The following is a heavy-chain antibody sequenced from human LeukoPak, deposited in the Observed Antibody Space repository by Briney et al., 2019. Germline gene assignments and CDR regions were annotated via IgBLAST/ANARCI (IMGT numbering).Heavy chain of an antibody. CDR1: GFSFSRYG. CDR3: ARWGGTRQFYFDY. Sequence: PTGRSLRLSCAASGFSFSRYGMHWVRQAPGKGLEWVAFIRYDGSDTYVADSLKGRLTVSRDNSKGSLYLQMNSLRTEDTAVYYCARWGGTRQFYFDYWGQGTLATVSS. V-gene: IGHV3-30*02. J-gene: IGHJ4*02. CDR2: IRYDGSDT. D-gene: IGHD3-16*01.